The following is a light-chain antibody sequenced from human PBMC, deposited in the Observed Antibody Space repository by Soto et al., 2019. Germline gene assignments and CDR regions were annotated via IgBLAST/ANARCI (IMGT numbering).Light chain of an antibody. V-gene: IGLV1-44*01. CDR3: AAWGDSLNTWV. CDR2: SDD. CDR1: SSNIGSNA. J-gene: IGLJ3*02. Sequence: QSVQTQPPSASGTPGQRVTISCSGSSSNIGSNAVSWYQHFPGTAPKVVIYSDDQRPSGVPDRFSGSKSGTSASLAISGLRAEDEADYFCAAWGDSLNTWVFGGGTKLTVL.